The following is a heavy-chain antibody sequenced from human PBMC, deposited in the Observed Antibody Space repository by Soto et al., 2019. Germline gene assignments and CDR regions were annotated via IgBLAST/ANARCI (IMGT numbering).Heavy chain of an antibody. CDR1: GGSISSSSYY. J-gene: IGHJ6*02. CDR2: IYYSGST. D-gene: IGHD3-3*01. CDR3: ARSGDYDQIPTAPYYYYGMDV. Sequence: SETLSLTCTVSGGSISSSSYYWGWIRQPPGKGLEWIGYIYYSGSTNYNPSLKSRVTTSVDTSKNQFSLKLSSVTAADTAVYYCARSGDYDQIPTAPYYYYGMDVWGQGTTVTVSS. V-gene: IGHV4-61*05.